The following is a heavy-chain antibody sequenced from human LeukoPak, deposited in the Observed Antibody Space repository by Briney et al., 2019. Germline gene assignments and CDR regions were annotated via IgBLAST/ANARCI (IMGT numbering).Heavy chain of an antibody. J-gene: IGHJ5*02. D-gene: IGHD3-10*01. Sequence: GGSLRLSCAASGFTFSSYGMNWVRQAPGKGLEWVAFIRYDGSNKYYADSVKGRFTISRDNSKNTLYLQMNSLRAEDTAVYYCAKDRGSGIKHFDPWGQGTLVTVSS. CDR2: IRYDGSNK. CDR3: AKDRGSGIKHFDP. V-gene: IGHV3-30*02. CDR1: GFTFSSYG.